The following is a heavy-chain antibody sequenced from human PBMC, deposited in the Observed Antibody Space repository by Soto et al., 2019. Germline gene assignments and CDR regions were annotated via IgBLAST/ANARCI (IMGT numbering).Heavy chain of an antibody. D-gene: IGHD3-3*01. V-gene: IGHV4-34*01. Sequence: SLTCAVYCGSFSGYYWSWIRQPPGKGLEWVGSIYDSGTTYYNPSLRSRVTISADTSKNQFSLSLTSVTAADTAVYYCARSPQYYTPGSSPFDYWGPGTMVTVSS. CDR2: IYDSGTT. CDR1: CGSFSGYY. J-gene: IGHJ4*03. CDR3: ARSPQYYTPGSSPFDY.